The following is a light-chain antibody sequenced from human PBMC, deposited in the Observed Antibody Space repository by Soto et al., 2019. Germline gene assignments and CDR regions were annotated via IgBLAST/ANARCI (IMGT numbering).Light chain of an antibody. CDR3: SSYAGSSTHYV. J-gene: IGLJ1*01. V-gene: IGLV2-14*01. CDR1: SSDVGGYNY. Sequence: QSALTQPASVSGSPGQTITISCTGTSSDVGGYNYVSWYQHHPGKAPKPMIYEVSNRPSGFSNRFSGSKSGNTASLTISGLQAEDEADYYCSSYAGSSTHYVFGTGTKVTLL. CDR2: EVS.